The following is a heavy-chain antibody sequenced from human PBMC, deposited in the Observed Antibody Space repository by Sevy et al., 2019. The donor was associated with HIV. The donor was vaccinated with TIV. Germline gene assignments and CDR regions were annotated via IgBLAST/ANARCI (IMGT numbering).Heavy chain of an antibody. D-gene: IGHD3-10*01. J-gene: IGHJ4*02. CDR3: ARDGFTMVRDTYYFDY. CDR1: GYTFTSYY. V-gene: IGHV1-46*01. CDR2: INPSGGST. Sequence: ASLKVSCKASGYTFTSYYMHWVRQAPGQGLEWMGIINPSGGSTSYAQKFQGRVTMTRDTSTSTVYMELSSLRSEDTAVYYCARDGFTMVRDTYYFDYWGQGTLVTVSS.